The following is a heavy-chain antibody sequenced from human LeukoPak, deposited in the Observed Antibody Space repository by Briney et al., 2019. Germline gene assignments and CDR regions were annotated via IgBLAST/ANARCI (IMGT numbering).Heavy chain of an antibody. D-gene: IGHD4-11*01. CDR3: ARDQLLSNYVQGSFDV. CDR2: ISSSSSYI. CDR1: GFTFSSYA. Sequence: GGSLRLSCAASGFTFSSYAMSWVRQAPGKGLEWVSSISSSSSYIYYADSVKGRFTISRDNAKNSLYLQMNSLRAEDTAVYYCARDQLLSNYVQGSFDVWGQGTTVTVSS. V-gene: IGHV3-21*01. J-gene: IGHJ6*02.